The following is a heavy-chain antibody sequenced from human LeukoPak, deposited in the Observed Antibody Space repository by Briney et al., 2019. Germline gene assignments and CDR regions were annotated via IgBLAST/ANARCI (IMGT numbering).Heavy chain of an antibody. CDR1: GFTFSHYG. Sequence: PGGSLRLSCAASGFTFSHYGMHWVRQAPGKGLEWVAVISYDGSNQYYADSVKGRFTISRDNSKNTLYLQMNSLRAEDTAVYYCAKANYDSSGYAFDYWGQGTLVTVSS. CDR3: AKANYDSSGYAFDY. J-gene: IGHJ4*02. D-gene: IGHD3-22*01. CDR2: ISYDGSNQ. V-gene: IGHV3-30*18.